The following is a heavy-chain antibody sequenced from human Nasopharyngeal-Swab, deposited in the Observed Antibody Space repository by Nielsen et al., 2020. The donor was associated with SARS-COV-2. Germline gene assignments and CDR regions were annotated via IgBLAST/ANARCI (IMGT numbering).Heavy chain of an antibody. D-gene: IGHD2/OR15-2a*01. CDR2: ISGSGGST. V-gene: IGHV3-23*01. CDR3: AKAALNRDYYYGMDV. J-gene: IGHJ6*02. Sequence: VRQAPGKGLEWVSAISGSGGSTYYADSVKGRFTISRDNSKNTLYLQMNSLRAEDTAVYYCAKAALNRDYYYGMDVWGQGTTVTVSS.